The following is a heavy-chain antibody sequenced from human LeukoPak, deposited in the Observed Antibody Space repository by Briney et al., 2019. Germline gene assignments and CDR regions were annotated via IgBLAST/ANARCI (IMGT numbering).Heavy chain of an antibody. CDR3: ARIQFESSSDALDI. J-gene: IGHJ3*02. CDR2: IDWDDDK. V-gene: IGHV2-70*04. Sequence: SGPTLVNPTQTLTLTCTLSGFSLSTSGMRVSWIRQPPGKALEWLARIDWDDDKFYSTSLKTRLTISKDTSKNQVVLTMTNMDPVDTATYYCARIQFESSSDALDIWGQGTMVTVSS. CDR1: GFSLSTSGMR. D-gene: IGHD6-6*01.